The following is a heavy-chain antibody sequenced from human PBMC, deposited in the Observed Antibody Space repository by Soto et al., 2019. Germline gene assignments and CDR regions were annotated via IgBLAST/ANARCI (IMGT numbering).Heavy chain of an antibody. CDR1: GGSISSGDYY. CDR3: ARGRVLRYFDR. CDR2: IYYSGST. J-gene: IGHJ4*02. V-gene: IGHV4-30-4*01. D-gene: IGHD3-9*01. Sequence: PSETLSLTCTVSGGSISSGDYYWSWIRQHPGKGLEWIGYIYYSGSTSYNPSLKSRVTISVDTSKNQFSLKLSSVTAADTAVYYCARGRVLRYFDRWGQGTLVTVSS.